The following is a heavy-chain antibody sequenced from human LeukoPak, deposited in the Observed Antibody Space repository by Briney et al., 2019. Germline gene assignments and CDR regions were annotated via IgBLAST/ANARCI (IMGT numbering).Heavy chain of an antibody. CDR1: GFTFSSYG. J-gene: IGHJ5*02. V-gene: IGHV3-30*18. D-gene: IGHD5-24*01. CDR3: TKRPSTDGYNS. CDR2: ISYDGSNK. Sequence: GGSLRLSCATSGFTFSSYGMHWVRQAPGKGLEWVAVISYDGSNKYYADSVKGRFTISRDNSKNTLYLQMNSLRAEDTAVYYRTKRPSTDGYNSWGQGTLVTVSS.